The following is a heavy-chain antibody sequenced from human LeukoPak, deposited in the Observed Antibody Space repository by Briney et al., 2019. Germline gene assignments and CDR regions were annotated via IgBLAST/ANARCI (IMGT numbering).Heavy chain of an antibody. V-gene: IGHV1-69*13. J-gene: IGHJ4*02. CDR2: IIPIFGTA. D-gene: IGHD3-9*01. CDR1: GGTFSSYA. CDR3: ARVELTELRYFDWLYYFDY. Sequence: SVKVSCKASGGTFSSYAISWVRQAPGQGLEWMGGIIPIFGTANYAQKFQGRVTITADESTSTAYMELSSLRSEDTAVYYCARVELTELRYFDWLYYFDYWGQGTLVTVSS.